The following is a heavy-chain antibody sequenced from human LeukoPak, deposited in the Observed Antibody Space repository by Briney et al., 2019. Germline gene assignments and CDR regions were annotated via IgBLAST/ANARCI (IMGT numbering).Heavy chain of an antibody. CDR2: IRYDGSNK. V-gene: IGHV3-30*02. CDR1: GFTFSSYG. Sequence: GGSLRLSCAASGFTFSSYGTHWVRQAPGKGLEWVAFIRYDGSNKYYADSVKGRFTISRDNSKNTLYLQMNSLRAEDTAVYYCANYYGSGNHYYYYYYMDVWGKGTTVTVSS. J-gene: IGHJ6*03. D-gene: IGHD3-10*01. CDR3: ANYYGSGNHYYYYYYMDV.